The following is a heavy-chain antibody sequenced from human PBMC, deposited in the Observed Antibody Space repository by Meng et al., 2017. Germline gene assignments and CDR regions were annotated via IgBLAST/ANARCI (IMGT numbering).Heavy chain of an antibody. CDR2: IIPILGIA. D-gene: IGHD3-22*01. Sequence: SVKVSCKASGGTFSSYTISWVRQAPGQGLEWMGRIIPILGIANYAQKFQGRVTITADKSTSTAYMELSSLRSEDTAVYYCARDAYDSSGYYYPFDYWGQGTLVTVSS. CDR3: ARDAYDSSGYYYPFDY. CDR1: GGTFSSYT. J-gene: IGHJ4*02. V-gene: IGHV1-69*04.